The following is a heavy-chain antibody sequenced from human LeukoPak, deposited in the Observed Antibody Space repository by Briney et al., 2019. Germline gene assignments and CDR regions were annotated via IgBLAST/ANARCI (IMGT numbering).Heavy chain of an antibody. J-gene: IGHJ5*02. CDR3: ARALGNFCGGPKGTRPWGFDA. V-gene: IGHV1-69*13. Sequence: SSVTLSLTSSVGTCTSYAISWVRRAPGPGRKGLGGIMAIFGTANYAQKCQGRVTITANESTSTAYMELSSLRSEDTAVYYCARALGNFCGGPKGTRPWGFDAWGQGTLVTVSS. CDR1: VGTCTSYA. CDR2: IMAIFGTA. D-gene: IGHD2-21*01.